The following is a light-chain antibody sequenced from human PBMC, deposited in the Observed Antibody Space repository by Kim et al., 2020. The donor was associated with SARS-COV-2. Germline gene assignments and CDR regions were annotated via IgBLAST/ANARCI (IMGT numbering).Light chain of an antibody. CDR1: QHIHDY. CDR3: QQYDSLPLI. Sequence: DIQISQSPSSLYASIGDRVTITCQASQHIHDYLSWFQQKPGKAPKLLIYDASHLEPGVPSRFSGSGSGTHFIFTISSLQPEDIATYFCQQYDSLPLIFGQGTRLEIK. V-gene: IGKV1-33*01. CDR2: DAS. J-gene: IGKJ5*01.